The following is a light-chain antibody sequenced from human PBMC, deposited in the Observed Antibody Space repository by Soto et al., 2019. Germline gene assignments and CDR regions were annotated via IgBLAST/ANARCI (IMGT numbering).Light chain of an antibody. J-gene: IGLJ1*01. CDR1: SSDVGTYNS. V-gene: IGLV2-14*01. CDR2: EVT. CDR3: SSYTNINTRACV. Sequence: QSALTQPSSVSGSPGQSITISCTGTSSDVGTYNSVSWYQQHSGKAPKLMIYEVTDRPSGVSNRFSGSKSGNTASLTISGLQAEDEAEYYCSSYTNINTRACVFGTGTKLTVL.